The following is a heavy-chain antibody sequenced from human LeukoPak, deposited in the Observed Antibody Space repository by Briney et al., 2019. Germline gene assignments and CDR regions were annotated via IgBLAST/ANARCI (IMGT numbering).Heavy chain of an antibody. CDR2: TYYRSKWYN. V-gene: IGHV6-1*01. J-gene: IGHJ3*01. CDR3: ARGSSCMVRSYFDV. D-gene: IGHD6-19*01. CDR1: GDCVSSNSAA. Sequence: SQTLSLTCAISGDCVSSNSAAWNWIRQSPSRGLEWLGRTYYRSKWYNEYAVSVESRITITTDPYKHQFYLQLNSVTPENTAVYYCARGSSCMVRSYFDVWGKGTMVTVSS.